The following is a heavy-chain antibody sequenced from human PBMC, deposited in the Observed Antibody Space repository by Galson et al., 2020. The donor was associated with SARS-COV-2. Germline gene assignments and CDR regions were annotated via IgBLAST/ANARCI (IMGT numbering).Heavy chain of an antibody. Sequence: ASVKVSCKTSGYPFTDYGISWVRQAPGQGLEWMGWISTSIVKTKYAQDFQDRLMMTIDAATSTAYMELTSLRSDDTAIYYCARDSQYCGRTKCFFKLSSESRKMDVWGKGTTVTVST. CDR1: GYPFTDYG. CDR2: ISTSIVKT. V-gene: IGHV1-18*04. D-gene: IGHD2-21*01. CDR3: ARDSQYCGRTKCFFKLSSESRKMDV. J-gene: IGHJ6*04.